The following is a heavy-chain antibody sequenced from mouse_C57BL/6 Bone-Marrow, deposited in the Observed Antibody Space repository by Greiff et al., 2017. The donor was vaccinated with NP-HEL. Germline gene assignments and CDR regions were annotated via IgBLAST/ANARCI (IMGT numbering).Heavy chain of an antibody. J-gene: IGHJ1*03. Sequence: EVQGVESGGGLVKPGGSLKLSCAASGFTFSDYGMHWVRQAPEKGLEWVAYISSGSSTIYYADTVKGRFTISRDNAKNTLFLQMTSLRSEDTAMYYCARHYGYDRWYFDVWGTGTTVTVSS. V-gene: IGHV5-17*01. CDR3: ARHYGYDRWYFDV. CDR2: ISSGSSTI. D-gene: IGHD2-2*01. CDR1: GFTFSDYG.